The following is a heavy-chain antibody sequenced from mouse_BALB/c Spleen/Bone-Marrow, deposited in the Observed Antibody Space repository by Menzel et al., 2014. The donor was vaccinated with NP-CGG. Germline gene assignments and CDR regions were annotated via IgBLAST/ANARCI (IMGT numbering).Heavy chain of an antibody. CDR1: GFNINAPY. D-gene: IGHD1-1*01. V-gene: IGHV14-3*02. CDR3: ARYRYYGSSYAMDY. J-gene: IGHJ4*01. CDR2: LAPANGNP. Sequence: VQLQQSGAALVPPGASVKLSCTASGFNINAPYMPCVMLLLEQCLAWLGRLAPANGNPKYDPKFQGKATITADTSSNTAYLQLSSLTSEDTAVYYCARYRYYGSSYAMDYWGQGTSVTV.